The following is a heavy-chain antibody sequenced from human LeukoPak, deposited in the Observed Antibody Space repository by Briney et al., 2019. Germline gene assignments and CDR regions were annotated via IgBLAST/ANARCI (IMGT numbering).Heavy chain of an antibody. D-gene: IGHD3-22*01. CDR2: IKQDGSET. V-gene: IGHV3-7*01. Sequence: PGGSLRLSCAASGFTFSTYWMTWVRQAPGKGLDWVGNIKQDGSETYYADSLKGRFTISRDNAKNSLYLQMNSLRAEDTAVYYCARDRLVNPDAFDIWGQGTMVTVSS. J-gene: IGHJ3*02. CDR3: ARDRLVNPDAFDI. CDR1: GFTFSTYW.